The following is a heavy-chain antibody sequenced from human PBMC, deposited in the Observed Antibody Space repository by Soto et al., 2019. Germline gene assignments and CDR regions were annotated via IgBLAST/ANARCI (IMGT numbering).Heavy chain of an antibody. CDR1: GGSISGYY. Sequence: QVQLLESGPGLVKPSETLSLTCTVSGGSISGYYWSWIRQPPGKGLEWIGWIHYSGNTLYNPSLKTRLTISVDPSRNQFSLKLSSVTAADTAIYFCARYSERHTELDYWGQGTLVTVSS. V-gene: IGHV4-59*01. CDR3: ARYSERHTELDY. CDR2: IHYSGNT. J-gene: IGHJ4*02. D-gene: IGHD1-26*01.